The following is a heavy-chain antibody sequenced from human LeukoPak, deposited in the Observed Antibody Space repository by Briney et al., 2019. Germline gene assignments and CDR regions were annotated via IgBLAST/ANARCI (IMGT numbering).Heavy chain of an antibody. CDR1: GLTFSSYS. J-gene: IGHJ3*02. CDR2: IHSSDSYI. V-gene: IGHV3-21*01. D-gene: IGHD4-23*01. CDR3: ARGVLGYGRNDAFDI. Sequence: GGSLRLSCAASGLTFSSYSMNWVRQAPGKGLEWVSSIHSSDSYINYADSVRGRFTISRDNAKSSLYLQMNSLRAEDTAVYYCARGVLGYGRNDAFDIWGQGTMVTVSS.